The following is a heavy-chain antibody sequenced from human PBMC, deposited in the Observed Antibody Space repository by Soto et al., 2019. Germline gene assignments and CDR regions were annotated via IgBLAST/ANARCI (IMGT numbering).Heavy chain of an antibody. CDR3: ARNWGATNYYYYAMDV. J-gene: IGHJ6*02. CDR2: IYNSGST. D-gene: IGHD7-27*01. CDR1: GGSIINYY. V-gene: IGHV4-59*01. Sequence: SETLSLTCTISGGSIINYYWSWIRQPPGKGLEWIGYIYNSGSTNYNPSLKSRVTISVDTSKSQFSLKLSSVTAADTAVYYCARNWGATNYYYYAMDVWGQGTTVTV.